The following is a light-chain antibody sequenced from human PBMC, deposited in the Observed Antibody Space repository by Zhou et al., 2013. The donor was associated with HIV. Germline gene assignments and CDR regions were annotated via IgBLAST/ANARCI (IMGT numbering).Light chain of an antibody. Sequence: DIQMTQSPSSLSASVGDRVTITCRASQGITNSLAWYQQKAGKAPKLLLYTASTLESGVPSRFSGSGSGTHYTLTISSLQPEDVATYYCQKYNSAPREFGQGTKVEIK. V-gene: IGKV1-NL1*01. CDR1: QGITNS. J-gene: IGKJ1*01. CDR2: TAS. CDR3: QKYNSAPRE.